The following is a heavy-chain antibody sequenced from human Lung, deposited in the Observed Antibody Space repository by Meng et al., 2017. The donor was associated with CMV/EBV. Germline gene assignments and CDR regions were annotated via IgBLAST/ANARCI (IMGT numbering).Heavy chain of an antibody. V-gene: IGHV4-31*03. CDR3: AREAGRDGYATPKFDY. D-gene: IGHD5-24*01. J-gene: IGHJ4*02. Sequence: QVELHEAGPGLVKPSQTLSLTGTVSGGSIGSGGYNWSWSRQNPGKGLEWIGYIYYTGSTFYNPSLKSRVTISVDTSKNQFSLKLIPATAADTAVYYCAREAGRDGYATPKFDYWGQGTLVTVSS. CDR1: GGSIGSGGYN. CDR2: IYYTGST.